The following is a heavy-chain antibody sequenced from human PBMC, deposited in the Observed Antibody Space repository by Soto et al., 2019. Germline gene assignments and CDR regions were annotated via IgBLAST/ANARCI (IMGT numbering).Heavy chain of an antibody. V-gene: IGHV4-30-4*01. Sequence: PSETLSLTCTVSGGSIISGDYYFICVRQAPGRGLEYIGYIYYSGSTYYNPSLKSRVTISVDTSKNQFSLNLSSVTAADTAVYYCARDRRWLPRGPNNWFDPWGQGTLVTVSS. J-gene: IGHJ5*02. CDR3: ARDRRWLPRGPNNWFDP. CDR2: IYYSGST. D-gene: IGHD5-12*01. CDR1: GGSIISGDYY.